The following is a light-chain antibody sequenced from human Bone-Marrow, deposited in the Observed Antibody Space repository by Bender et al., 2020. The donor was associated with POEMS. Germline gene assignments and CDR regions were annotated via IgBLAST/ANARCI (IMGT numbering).Light chain of an antibody. CDR2: EVV. Sequence: QSALTQPPSASGSPGQSVTISCTGTSSDVGGFNHVSWYQQYAGQAPKLMIYEVVNRPSGVSHRFSGSMSGNTASLTISGLQAEDEAYYYCSSYTDTSSPWVFGGGTKLTVL. J-gene: IGLJ2*01. CDR1: SSDVGGFNH. V-gene: IGLV2-14*01. CDR3: SSYTDTSSPWV.